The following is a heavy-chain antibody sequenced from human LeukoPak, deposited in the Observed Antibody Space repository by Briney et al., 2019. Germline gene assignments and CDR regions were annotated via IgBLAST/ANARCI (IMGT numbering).Heavy chain of an antibody. CDR1: EFTFDDYT. J-gene: IGHJ4*02. CDR3: AKDQMDNNYFDY. D-gene: IGHD5-24*01. CDR2: ISWDGGST. V-gene: IGHV3-43*01. Sequence: PGGSLRLSCAASEFTFDDYTMHWVRHAPGKGLEWVSLISWDGGSTYYADSVKGRFTISRDNSKNSLYLQMNSLRTEDTALYYRAKDQMDNNYFDYWGQGTLVTVSS.